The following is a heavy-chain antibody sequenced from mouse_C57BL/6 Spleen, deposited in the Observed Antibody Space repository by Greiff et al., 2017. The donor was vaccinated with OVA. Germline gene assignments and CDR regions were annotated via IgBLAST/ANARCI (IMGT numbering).Heavy chain of an antibody. CDR3: ASSIYYYGSSYFSFAY. Sequence: QVHVKQPGAELVKPGASVKMSCKASGYTFTSYWITWVKQRPGQGLEWIGDIYPGSGSTNYNEKFKSKATLTVDTSSSPAYMQLSSLTSEDSAVYYCASSIYYYGSSYFSFAYWGQGTLVTVSA. CDR2: IYPGSGST. J-gene: IGHJ3*01. D-gene: IGHD1-1*01. CDR1: GYTFTSYW. V-gene: IGHV1-55*01.